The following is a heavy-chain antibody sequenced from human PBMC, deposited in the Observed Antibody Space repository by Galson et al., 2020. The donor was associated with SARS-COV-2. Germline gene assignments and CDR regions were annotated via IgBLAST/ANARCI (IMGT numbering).Heavy chain of an antibody. CDR3: AKEEGMTTVTDYGMDV. V-gene: IGHV3-33*06. D-gene: IGHD4-17*01. Sequence: GESLKISCAASGFTFSSYGMHWVRQAPGKGLEWVAVIWYDGSNKYYSDSVKGRFTISRDNSKNTLYLQMNSRRAEDTAVYYCAKEEGMTTVTDYGMDVWGQGTTVTVSS. CDR2: IWYDGSNK. J-gene: IGHJ6*02. CDR1: GFTFSSYG.